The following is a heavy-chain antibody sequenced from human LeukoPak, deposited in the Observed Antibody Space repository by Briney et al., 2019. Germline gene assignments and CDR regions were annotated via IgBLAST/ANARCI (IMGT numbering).Heavy chain of an antibody. Sequence: SETLSLTCTVSGGSISSYYWSWIRQPAGKGLEWIGRIHTSGSTNYSPSLKSRVTMSVDTPKNQFSLKLSSVTAADTAVYYCARSSEGRYYYDSSGFSYYYYYMDVWGKGTTVTISS. J-gene: IGHJ6*03. CDR3: ARSSEGRYYYDSSGFSYYYYYMDV. D-gene: IGHD3-22*01. V-gene: IGHV4-4*07. CDR1: GGSISSYY. CDR2: IHTSGST.